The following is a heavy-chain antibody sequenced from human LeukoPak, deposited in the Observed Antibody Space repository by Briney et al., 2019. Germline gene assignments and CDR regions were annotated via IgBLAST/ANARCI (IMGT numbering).Heavy chain of an antibody. CDR1: GGSISSGDYY. J-gene: IGHJ3*02. Sequence: SETLSLTCTVSGGSISSGDYYWSWIRQPPGKGLEWIGYIYYSGSTYYNPSLKSRVTISVDTSKNQFSLKLSSVTAADTAVYYCARRGRMVRGVMFDAFDIWGQGTMVTVSS. D-gene: IGHD3-10*01. CDR3: ARRGRMVRGVMFDAFDI. V-gene: IGHV4-30-4*08. CDR2: IYYSGST.